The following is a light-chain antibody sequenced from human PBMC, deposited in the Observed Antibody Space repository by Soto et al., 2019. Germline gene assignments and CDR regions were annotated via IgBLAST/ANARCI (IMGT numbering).Light chain of an antibody. CDR1: QDISVY. CDR2: SAS. V-gene: IGKV1-27*01. J-gene: IGKJ5*01. Sequence: DIQMTQSPSSLSASVGDRVTITCRASQDISVYLAWYQQKPGKVPKLLIYSASTLQSGVPSRFSGSGSGTDFPITIISLQPEYVATYYCQKFNTAPLTFGQGTRLEIK. CDR3: QKFNTAPLT.